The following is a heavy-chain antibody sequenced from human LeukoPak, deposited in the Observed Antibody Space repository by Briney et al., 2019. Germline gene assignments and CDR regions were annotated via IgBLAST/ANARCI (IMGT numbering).Heavy chain of an antibody. J-gene: IGHJ4*02. D-gene: IGHD6-6*01. CDR3: AESIAARREFDY. V-gene: IGHV4-39*07. CDR1: GGSISSSSYY. CDR2: INHSGST. Sequence: PSETLSLTCTVSGGSISSSSYYWGWIRQPPGKGLEWIGEINHSGSTNYNPSLKSRVTMSVDTSKNQFSLKLNSVTAADTAVYYCAESIAARREFDYWGQGTLVTVSS.